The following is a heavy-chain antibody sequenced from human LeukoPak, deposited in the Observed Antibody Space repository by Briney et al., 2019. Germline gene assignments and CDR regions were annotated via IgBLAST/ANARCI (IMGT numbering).Heavy chain of an antibody. CDR1: GGSISSGDYY. J-gene: IGHJ4*02. CDR2: IYFSGST. Sequence: SETLSLTCTVSGGSISSGDYYWSWIRQPPGKGLEWIGYIYFSGSTYYNPSLKSRVTISVDTSKNQFSLKLSSVTAADTAVYYCSTVTRQIDYWGQGTLVTVSS. CDR3: STVTRQIDY. V-gene: IGHV4-30-4*01. D-gene: IGHD4-17*01.